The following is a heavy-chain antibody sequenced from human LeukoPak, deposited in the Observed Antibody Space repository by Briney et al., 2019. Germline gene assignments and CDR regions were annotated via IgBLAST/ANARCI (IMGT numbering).Heavy chain of an antibody. CDR2: IWYDGTNK. V-gene: IGHV3-33*06. Sequence: GRSLRLSCAASGFTFSDYGIHWVRPAPGKGLEWVAVIWYDGTNKYYGDSVKGRFTISRDNSKNTLYLQMNSLRAEDTAVYYCAKDRGSYSTTADSWGQGTLVTVSS. D-gene: IGHD1-26*01. CDR1: GFTFSDYG. J-gene: IGHJ5*01. CDR3: AKDRGSYSTTADS.